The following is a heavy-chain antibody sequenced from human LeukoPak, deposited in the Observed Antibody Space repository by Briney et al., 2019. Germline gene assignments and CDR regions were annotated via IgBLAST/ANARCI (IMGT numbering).Heavy chain of an antibody. V-gene: IGHV3-21*01. D-gene: IGHD3-22*01. CDR2: ISSSSSYI. CDR1: GFTFSSYS. Sequence: PGGSLRLSCAASGFTFSSYSMNWVRQAPGKGLEWVSSISSSSSYIYYADSVKGRFTISGDNAKNSLYLQMNSLRAEDTAVYYCAGDDDSSGYGVGCWFDPWGQGTLVTVSS. CDR3: AGDDDSSGYGVGCWFDP. J-gene: IGHJ5*02.